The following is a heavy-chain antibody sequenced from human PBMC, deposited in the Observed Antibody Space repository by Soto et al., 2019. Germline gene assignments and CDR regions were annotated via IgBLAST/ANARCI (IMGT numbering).Heavy chain of an antibody. CDR1: GGSITGAYY. CDR2: IHYRGST. CDR3: ARVRESFRLDV. J-gene: IGHJ6*02. D-gene: IGHD3-16*02. Sequence: SETLSLTCRLSGGSITGAYYWNWIRQHPGKGLEWIGSIHYRGSTYYNPSLKTRITISLDRSNNQFSLNLSSVTAADTAVYYCARVRESFRLDVWGQGTKVTVYS. V-gene: IGHV4-31*03.